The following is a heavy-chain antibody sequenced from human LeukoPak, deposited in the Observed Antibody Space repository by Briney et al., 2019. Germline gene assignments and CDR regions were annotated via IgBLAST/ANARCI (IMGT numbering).Heavy chain of an antibody. CDR2: ISTSSSYI. CDR3: ARESGQDY. CDR1: GFTFSSYT. V-gene: IGHV3-21*01. D-gene: IGHD3-3*01. Sequence: GGSLRLSCAASGFTFSSYTMDWVRQAPGKGLEWVSSISTSSSYIYYADSVKGRFTISRDNAMNSLYLQMNGLRAEDTAVYFCARESGQDYWGQGTLVTVSS. J-gene: IGHJ4*02.